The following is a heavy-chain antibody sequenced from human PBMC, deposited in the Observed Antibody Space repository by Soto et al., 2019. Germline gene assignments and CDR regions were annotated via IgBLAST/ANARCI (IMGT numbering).Heavy chain of an antibody. Sequence: QVQLVQSGAEVKKPGSSVKVSCKASGDTDTNYVISWVRQAPGQGLEWMGGIFPKFGTTYSAQKLQDRLTITADERTSTVYMQLSSLRRDDTAVYYCEAEMTFGKLAVVWGQGTTVTVSS. D-gene: IGHD3-16*01. CDR1: GDTDTNYV. CDR3: EAEMTFGKLAVV. J-gene: IGHJ6*02. V-gene: IGHV1-69*01. CDR2: IFPKFGTT.